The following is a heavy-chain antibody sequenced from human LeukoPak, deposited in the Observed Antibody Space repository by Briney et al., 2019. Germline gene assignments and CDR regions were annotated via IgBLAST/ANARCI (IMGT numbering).Heavy chain of an antibody. V-gene: IGHV3-72*01. Sequence: PGGSLRLSCALSGFSSNDQYIDCVRQAPGRGLECVGRTTDKAHRYTTQYATSVKGRFTISRDDSENSLYLQMNAVKTEDTAMYYCVIRTFAAFTLWGQGRMVTVSS. D-gene: IGHD3-9*01. CDR2: TTDKAHRYTT. CDR3: VIRTFAAFTL. CDR1: GFSSNDQY. J-gene: IGHJ3*01.